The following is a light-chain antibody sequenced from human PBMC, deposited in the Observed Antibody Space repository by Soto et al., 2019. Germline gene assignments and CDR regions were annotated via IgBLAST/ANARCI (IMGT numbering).Light chain of an antibody. Sequence: QSALTQPASVSGSPGQSITFSCTGTSNDIGGYNYVSWYQHHPCKAPKLMIFDFSNRPSGVSYRFSGSKSGNTASLPISGLQAEDEADYSCSSYTSSSTLLFGGGTKLTVL. CDR1: SNDIGGYNY. CDR3: SSYTSSSTLL. V-gene: IGLV2-14*03. CDR2: DFS. J-gene: IGLJ2*01.